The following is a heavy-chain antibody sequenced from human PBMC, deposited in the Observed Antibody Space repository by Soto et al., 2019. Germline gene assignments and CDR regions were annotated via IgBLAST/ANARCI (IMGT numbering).Heavy chain of an antibody. CDR3: ASSPGFNLFDS. CDR2: IFYSGST. J-gene: IGHJ4*02. D-gene: IGHD1-1*01. V-gene: IGHV4-39*01. Sequence: QLQLQESGPRLVKPAETLSLTCIVSGGSFSSSTYYGGWIRQPPGKGLEWIGSIFYSGSTYYNPSLTSRVTLSVDTSKNRYSLKLSSVNAADTAVYYCASSPGFNLFDSWGQGTLVTVSS. CDR1: GGSFSSSTYY.